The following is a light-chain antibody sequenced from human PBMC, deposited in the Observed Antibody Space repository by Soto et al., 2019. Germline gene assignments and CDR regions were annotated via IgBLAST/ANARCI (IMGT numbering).Light chain of an antibody. CDR1: SGSIASNY. CDR3: QSYDSSNHVV. CDR2: EDN. Sequence: NFMLTQPHSVSESPGKTLTISCTGSSGSIASNYVQWYQQRPGSAPTIVIYEDNQRPSGVPDRFSGSIDSSSNSASLTISGLKTEDEADYYCQSYDSSNHVVFGGETKVTVL. V-gene: IGLV6-57*02. J-gene: IGLJ2*01.